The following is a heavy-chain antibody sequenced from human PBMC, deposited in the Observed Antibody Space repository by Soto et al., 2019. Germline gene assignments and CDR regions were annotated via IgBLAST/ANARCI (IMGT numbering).Heavy chain of an antibody. V-gene: IGHV1-3*01. CDR2: INAANGNT. D-gene: IGHD2-15*01. CDR3: ARSGGLDRDFNY. Sequence: ASVKVSCKASGYIFTNYAMHWVRQAPGQRLEWMGWINAANGNTKYSQKFQGRVTITTDTSASTAYMQLSSLRSGDTAVYYCARSGGLDRDFNYWGQGSLVTVSS. CDR1: GYIFTNYA. J-gene: IGHJ4*02.